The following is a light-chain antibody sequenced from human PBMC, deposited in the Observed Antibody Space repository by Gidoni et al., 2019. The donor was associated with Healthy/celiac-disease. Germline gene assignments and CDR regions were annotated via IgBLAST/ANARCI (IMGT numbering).Light chain of an antibody. CDR3: QQRSNWPS. V-gene: IGKV3-11*01. CDR2: DAS. CDR1: QSVSRY. Sequence: EIVLTKSPATLSLSPGERATLSCRASQSVSRYLAWYQQKPGQAPRLLIYDASNRATGIPARFSGSGSGTDFTLTISSLEPEDFAVYYCQQRSNWPSFGPGTKVDIK. J-gene: IGKJ3*01.